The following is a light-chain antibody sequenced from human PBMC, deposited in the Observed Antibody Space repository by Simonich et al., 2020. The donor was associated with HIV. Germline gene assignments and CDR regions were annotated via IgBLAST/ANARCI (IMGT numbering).Light chain of an antibody. J-gene: IGKJ2*01. CDR2: GAS. CDR1: QSVSIN. CDR3: QQYNNWPYT. Sequence: EIVMTQSPAPLSVSPGERATLFCSASQSVSINLAWYQHKPGQAPRLLIYGASTRATGIPARFSGSGSGTEFTLTISNMQSEHFAVYYCQQYNNWPYTFGQGTKLEIK. V-gene: IGKV3-15*01.